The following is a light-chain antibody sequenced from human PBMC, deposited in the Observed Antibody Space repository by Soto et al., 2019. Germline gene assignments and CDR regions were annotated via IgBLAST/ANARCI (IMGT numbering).Light chain of an antibody. J-gene: IGLJ1*01. CDR1: SSDVGGYNY. CDR3: SSYGGRYNYV. CDR2: EAN. Sequence: QSVLTQPPSASGSPGQSVTISCTGTSSDVGGYNYVSWYQQYPGKAPKLMIYEANKRPSGVPDRFTGSKSGNTASLTVSGLQAEYYCSSYGGRYNYVFGTGTKVTVL. V-gene: IGLV2-8*01.